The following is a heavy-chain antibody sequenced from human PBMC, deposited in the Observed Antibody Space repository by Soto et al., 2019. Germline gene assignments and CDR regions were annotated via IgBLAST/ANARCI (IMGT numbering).Heavy chain of an antibody. Sequence: QEQLVESGGDVVQPGRSLRLSCAASGFTFSSYGMHWVRQAPGKGLEWVAVIWFDGRNKYYAASVKGRFTISRDNSKNTVDLQMDSLRADDTAVDYCARRRSTVTTAWFYHGMDSWGRGTTVTVSS. CDR2: IWFDGRNK. CDR1: GFTFSSYG. J-gene: IGHJ6*02. CDR3: ARRRSTVTTAWFYHGMDS. D-gene: IGHD4-17*01. V-gene: IGHV3-33*01.